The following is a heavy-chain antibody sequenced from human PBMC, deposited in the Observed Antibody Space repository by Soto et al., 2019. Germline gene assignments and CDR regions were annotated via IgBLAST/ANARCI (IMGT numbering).Heavy chain of an antibody. CDR1: GFTFSSYS. Sequence: GGSLRLSCAASGFTFSSYSMNWVRQAPGKGLEWVSSISSSSSYIYYADSVKGRFTISRDNAKNSLYLQMNSLRAEDTAVYYCASTIFGVVIPAYYYYGMDVWGQGTTVTVS. D-gene: IGHD3-3*01. J-gene: IGHJ6*02. V-gene: IGHV3-21*01. CDR3: ASTIFGVVIPAYYYYGMDV. CDR2: ISSSSSYI.